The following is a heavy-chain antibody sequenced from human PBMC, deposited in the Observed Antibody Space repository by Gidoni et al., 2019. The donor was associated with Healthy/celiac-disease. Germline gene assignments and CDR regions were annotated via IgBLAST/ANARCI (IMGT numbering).Heavy chain of an antibody. D-gene: IGHD4-17*01. CDR3: ARGGDDYGDRGAFDI. J-gene: IGHJ3*02. CDR2: IWYDGSNK. V-gene: IGHV3-33*01. Sequence: QVQLVESGGGVVQPGRSLRLSCAASGFTFRRYGMHWVRQAPGKGLEWVAVIWYDGSNKYYADSVKGRFTISRDNSKNTLYLQMNSLRAEDTAVYYCARGGDDYGDRGAFDIWGQGTMVTVSS. CDR1: GFTFRRYG.